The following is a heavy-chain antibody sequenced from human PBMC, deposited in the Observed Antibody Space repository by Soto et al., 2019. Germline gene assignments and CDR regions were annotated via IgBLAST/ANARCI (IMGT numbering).Heavy chain of an antibody. J-gene: IGHJ4*02. CDR3: AKEMSFGGPFDY. CDR2: ISASGGDT. D-gene: IGHD3-16*01. Sequence: GGSLRLSCAASGFTFSNYAVSWVRLAPGKGLEWVSAISASGGDTYYTDFVMGRFTISRDNSKNTLYLQMNGLGVEDTAIYYCAKEMSFGGPFDYWGEGTQVTVYS. V-gene: IGHV3-23*01. CDR1: GFTFSNYA.